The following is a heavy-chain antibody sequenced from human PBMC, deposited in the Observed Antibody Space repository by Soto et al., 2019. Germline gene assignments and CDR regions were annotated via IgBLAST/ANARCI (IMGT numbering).Heavy chain of an antibody. CDR2: IYPSGDTT. CDR1: GYTFTNYY. CDR3: ARDWELGY. D-gene: IGHD1-26*01. Sequence: QVQLVQSGAEVKKPGASVKVSCKASGYTFTNYYMHWVRQAPGQGLEWMGTIYPSGDTTSYAQKFQGRVTMTWDTSTSTVYMELGSLRSEDTAVYYCARDWELGYWGQGTLVTVSS. V-gene: IGHV1-46*01. J-gene: IGHJ4*02.